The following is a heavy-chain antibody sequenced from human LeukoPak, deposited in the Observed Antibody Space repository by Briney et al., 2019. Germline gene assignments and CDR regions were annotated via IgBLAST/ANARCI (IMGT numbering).Heavy chain of an antibody. CDR2: ISYDGSNK. CDR3: AKALWFGECLGY. D-gene: IGHD3-10*01. Sequence: GSLRLSCAASGFTFSSYGMHWVHQAPGKGLEWVAVISYDGSNKYYADSVKGRFTISRDNSKNTLYLQMNSLRAEDTAVYYCAKALWFGECLGYWGQGTLVTVSS. CDR1: GFTFSSYG. V-gene: IGHV3-30*18. J-gene: IGHJ4*02.